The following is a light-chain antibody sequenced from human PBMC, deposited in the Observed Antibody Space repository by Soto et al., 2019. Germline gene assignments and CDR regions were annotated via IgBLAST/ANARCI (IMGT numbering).Light chain of an antibody. J-gene: IGLJ1*01. CDR1: SSNIGSNT. CDR2: SNN. Sequence: QLVLTQPPSASGTPGQRVTISCSGSSSNIGSNTVNWYQQLPGTAPKLLIYSNNQRPSGVPDRCSGSKSGTSASLAISGLQSEDEDDYYCAAWDDSLNGLYVFGTGTKLTVL. V-gene: IGLV1-44*01. CDR3: AAWDDSLNGLYV.